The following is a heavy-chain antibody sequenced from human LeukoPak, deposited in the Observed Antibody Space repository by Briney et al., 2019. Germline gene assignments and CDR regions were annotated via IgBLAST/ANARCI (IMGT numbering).Heavy chain of an antibody. CDR2: IYYSGST. CDR3: ARHYYDSSGYYSPDC. Sequence: PSETLSLTCTVSGGSISSSSYYWGWIRQPPGKGLEWIGSIYYSGSTYYNPSLKSRVTISVDTSKNQFSLKLSSVTAADTAVYYCARHYYDSSGYYSPDCWGQGTLVTVSS. CDR1: GGSISSSSYY. V-gene: IGHV4-39*01. J-gene: IGHJ4*02. D-gene: IGHD3-22*01.